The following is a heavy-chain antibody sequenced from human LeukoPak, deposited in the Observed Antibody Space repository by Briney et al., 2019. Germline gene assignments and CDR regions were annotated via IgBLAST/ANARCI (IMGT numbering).Heavy chain of an antibody. CDR1: GYTFTAYY. J-gene: IGHJ4*02. CDR2: INPNSGGT. V-gene: IGHV1-2*02. Sequence: ASVNVSCTASGYTFTAYYMHWVRQAPGQGLEGMGWINPNSGGTNYPQKFQGRVTMTRDTSISTAYMELSRLRSDDTAVYYCASVFWYSSSWSFDYWGQGTLVTVSP. D-gene: IGHD6-13*01. CDR3: ASVFWYSSSWSFDY.